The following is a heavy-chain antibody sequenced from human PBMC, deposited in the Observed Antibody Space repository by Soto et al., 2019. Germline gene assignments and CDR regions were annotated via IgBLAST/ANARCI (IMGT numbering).Heavy chain of an antibody. CDR1: GGSFSGYY. Sequence: QVQLQQWGAGLLKPSETLSLTCAVYGGSFSGYYWTWIRQAPGKELEWIGEINHSGSTNYNSSLKSRVTISVDTSQNQFSLIRHAVTAADTAVYYCARDGQYYHLWSGYQHEGRYGMDVWGQGTTVTVSS. CDR3: ARDGQYYHLWSGYQHEGRYGMDV. D-gene: IGHD3-3*02. J-gene: IGHJ6*02. CDR2: INHSGST. V-gene: IGHV4-34*02.